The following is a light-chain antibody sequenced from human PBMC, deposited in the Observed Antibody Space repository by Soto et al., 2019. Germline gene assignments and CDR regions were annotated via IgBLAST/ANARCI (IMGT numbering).Light chain of an antibody. V-gene: IGKV1-39*01. Sequence: DTHMTQSPSSLSASVGDRVTITCRSIQSISNYVNWYQQRPGKAPKLPIYAASTLHSGVPSRFSGSGSGGVFTRTISSLHPEDFATYYCHQSYHTLPHTVAGGTKVDSK. J-gene: IGKJ4*02. CDR3: HQSYHTLPHT. CDR1: QSISNY. CDR2: AAS.